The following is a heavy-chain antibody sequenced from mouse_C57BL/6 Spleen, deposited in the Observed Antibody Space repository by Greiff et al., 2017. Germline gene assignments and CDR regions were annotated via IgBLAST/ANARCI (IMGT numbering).Heavy chain of an antibody. CDR3: ATTGNDWYFDV. V-gene: IGHV5-16*01. D-gene: IGHD4-1*02. Sequence: EVKLMESEGGLVQPGSSMKLSCTASGFTFSDYYMAWVRQVPEKGLEWVANINYDGSSTYYLDSLKSRFIISRDNAKNILYLQMSSLKSDDTATYYCATTGNDWYFDVWGTGTTVTVSS. CDR2: INYDGSST. CDR1: GFTFSDYY. J-gene: IGHJ1*03.